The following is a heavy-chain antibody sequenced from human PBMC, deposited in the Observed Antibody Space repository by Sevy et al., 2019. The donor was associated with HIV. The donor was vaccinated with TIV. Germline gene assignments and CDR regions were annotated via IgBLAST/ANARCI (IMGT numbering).Heavy chain of an antibody. CDR3: ARDHGYSNGWFPYYYYYGMDV. J-gene: IGHJ6*02. CDR1: GGSISSHSYY. CDR2: IHYSGRT. Sequence: SEILSLTCSVSGGSISSHSYYWTWIRQHPGKGLEWIGYIHYSGRTYYNPSLKSRVTISLDTFKNQFSLRLRSVTAADTAVYYCARDHGYSNGWFPYYYYYGMDVWGPGTTVTVSS. V-gene: IGHV4-31*03. D-gene: IGHD6-19*01.